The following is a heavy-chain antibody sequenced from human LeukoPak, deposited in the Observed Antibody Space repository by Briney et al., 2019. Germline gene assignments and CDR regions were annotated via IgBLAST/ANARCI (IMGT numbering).Heavy chain of an antibody. J-gene: IGHJ4*02. Sequence: SETLSLTCTVSGGSISSYYWSWIRQPPGKGLEWIGYIYYSGSTNYNPSLKSRVTISVDTSKNQFSLKLSSVTAADTAVYYCARARITYYYDSSGPETPYYFDYWGQGTLVTVSS. V-gene: IGHV4-59*08. D-gene: IGHD3-22*01. CDR3: ARARITYYYDSSGPETPYYFDY. CDR1: GGSISSYY. CDR2: IYYSGST.